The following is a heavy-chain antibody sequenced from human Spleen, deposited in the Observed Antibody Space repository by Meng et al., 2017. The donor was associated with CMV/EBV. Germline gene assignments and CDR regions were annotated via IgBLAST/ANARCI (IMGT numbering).Heavy chain of an antibody. J-gene: IGHJ5*02. D-gene: IGHD3-3*01. CDR3: ARVGVTIVGVENWFDP. CDR1: ISSSSYY. V-gene: IGHV4-39*07. Sequence: ISSSSYYGGWIRQPPGKGLEWIGSIYYSGSTYYNPSLKSRVTISVDTSKNQFSLKLSSVTAADTAVYYCARVGVTIVGVENWFDPWGQGTLVTVSS. CDR2: IYYSGST.